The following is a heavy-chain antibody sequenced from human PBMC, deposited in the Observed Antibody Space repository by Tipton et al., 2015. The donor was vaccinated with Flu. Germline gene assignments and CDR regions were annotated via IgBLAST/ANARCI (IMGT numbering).Heavy chain of an antibody. CDR2: MNPNSGHT. V-gene: IGHV1-8*01. CDR1: GYTFTSYD. D-gene: IGHD5-18*01. J-gene: IGHJ6*02. Sequence: QVQLVQSGAEVKKPGASVKVSCKASGYTFTSYDINWVRQATGQGLGWMGWMNPNSGHTDHARKFQQGRATMTRNTSIATAYMELSSLRSEDTAVYYCARGPTAIVDYGMDVWGQGTTVTVSS. CDR3: ARGPTAIVDYGMDV.